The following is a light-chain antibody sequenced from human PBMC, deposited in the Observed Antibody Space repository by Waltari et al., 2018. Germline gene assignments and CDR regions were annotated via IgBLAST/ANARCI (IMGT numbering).Light chain of an antibody. V-gene: IGLV2-14*01. Sequence: QSALTQPASVSGSPGQSITISCTRTSSDVGGYNYVYWYQQHPGKAPKLMIYEVSNRPSGFSNRFSGSKSGNTASLTISGLQAEDEADYYCISYTSSSTVVFGGGTKLTVL. J-gene: IGLJ2*01. CDR1: SSDVGGYNY. CDR2: EVS. CDR3: ISYTSSSTVV.